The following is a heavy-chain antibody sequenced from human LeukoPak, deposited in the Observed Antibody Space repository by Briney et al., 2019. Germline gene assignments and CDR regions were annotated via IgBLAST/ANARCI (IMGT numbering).Heavy chain of an antibody. J-gene: IGHJ4*02. CDR1: GFTFSNFW. CDR2: IERDGSAK. CDR3: ATAPAAADSF. D-gene: IGHD6-13*01. Sequence: PGGSLRLSCAASGFTFSNFWMTWVRQAPGKGLEWVANIERDGSAKTYVDSVKGRFTISRDNAKNSLFLQMTSLAADDTAVYYCATAPAAADSFWGQGTLVAVSS. V-gene: IGHV3-7*01.